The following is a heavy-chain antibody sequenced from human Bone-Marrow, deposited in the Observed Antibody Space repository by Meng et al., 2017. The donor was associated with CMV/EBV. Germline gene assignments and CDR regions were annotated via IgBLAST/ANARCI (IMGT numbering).Heavy chain of an antibody. D-gene: IGHD3-3*01. V-gene: IGHV3-30-3*01. CDR2: ISYDGSNK. Sequence: GGSLRLSCAASGFTFSSYAMHWVRQAPGKGLELVAVISYDGSNKYYADSVKGRFTISRDNSKNTLYLQMNSLRAEDTAVYYCARAFSFGVVDYWGQGQLVNVAS. CDR3: ARAFSFGVVDY. J-gene: IGHJ4*02. CDR1: GFTFSSYA.